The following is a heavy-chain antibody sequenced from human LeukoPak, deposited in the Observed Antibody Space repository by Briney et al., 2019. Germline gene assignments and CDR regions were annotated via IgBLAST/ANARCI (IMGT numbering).Heavy chain of an antibody. J-gene: IGHJ4*02. CDR2: VSGSGDNT. V-gene: IGHV3-23*01. Sequence: GGSLRLSCAASGFTFSNYVLSWVRQAPGKGLEWVSDVSGSGDNTYYADSVKGRFTISRDNSKNTLYLQMNSLRAEDTAVYYCARDVRDEYYFDYWGQGTLVTVSS. CDR3: ARDVRDEYYFDY. CDR1: GFTFSNYV. D-gene: IGHD3-10*02.